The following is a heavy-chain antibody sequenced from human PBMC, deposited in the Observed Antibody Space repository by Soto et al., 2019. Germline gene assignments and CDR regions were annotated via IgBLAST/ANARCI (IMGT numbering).Heavy chain of an antibody. V-gene: IGHV4-31*03. CDR2: IYWSGNT. CDR1: GDSTSRGGYY. Sequence: TLSLTCRVSGDSTSRGGYYWSRIRQHPGKGLEWIGYIYWSGNTYFNPYLKSRVSISLGTSSNQFYLNLTSETAADTAVYYCARGAADYGDAFDIWGQGTTVTVS. D-gene: IGHD4-17*01. CDR3: ARGAADYGDAFDI. J-gene: IGHJ3*02.